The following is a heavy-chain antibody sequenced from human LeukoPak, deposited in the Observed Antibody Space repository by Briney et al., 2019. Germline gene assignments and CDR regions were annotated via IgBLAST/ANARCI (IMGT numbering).Heavy chain of an antibody. V-gene: IGHV3-23*01. CDR3: AKGIVTVISGNAFDM. D-gene: IGHD3-22*01. Sequence: PGGSLRLSCAPSGFTFNNYAMTWVRQAPGKGLEGVSSISGSGTNTDYADSVKGRFTISRDNSKNTLYLQMNSLRAEDTAVYYCAKGIVTVISGNAFDMWGQGTMVTVSS. CDR1: GFTFNNYA. CDR2: ISGSGTNT. J-gene: IGHJ3*02.